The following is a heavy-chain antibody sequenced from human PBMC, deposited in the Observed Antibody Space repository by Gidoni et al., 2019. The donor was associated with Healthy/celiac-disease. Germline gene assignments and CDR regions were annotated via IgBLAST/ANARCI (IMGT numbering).Heavy chain of an antibody. Sequence: QVQLVESGGGVVQPGRSLRLSCAASGFTFSSYGMHWVRQAPGKGLEWVAVIWYDGSNKYYADSVKGRFTISRDNSKNTLYLQMNSLRAEDTAVYYCARELTSWWEQRYYYGMDVWGQGTTVSVSS. D-gene: IGHD1-26*01. CDR2: IWYDGSNK. CDR3: ARELTSWWEQRYYYGMDV. V-gene: IGHV3-33*01. CDR1: GFTFSSYG. J-gene: IGHJ6*02.